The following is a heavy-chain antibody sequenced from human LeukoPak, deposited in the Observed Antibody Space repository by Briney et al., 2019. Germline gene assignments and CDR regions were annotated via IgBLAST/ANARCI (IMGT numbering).Heavy chain of an antibody. Sequence: GASVKVSCKSSDGVFTTYAVSWVRQAPGQGLEWMGSIIPFLGTTNYAQKFQGRVTITADEPTRTAYMELTYVRSDDTAVYYCTIIPNVILFTHYFEYWGQGTLVTVSS. V-gene: IGHV1-69*11. CDR2: IIPFLGTT. J-gene: IGHJ4*02. D-gene: IGHD2-21*01. CDR1: DGVFTTYA. CDR3: TIIPNVILFTHYFEY.